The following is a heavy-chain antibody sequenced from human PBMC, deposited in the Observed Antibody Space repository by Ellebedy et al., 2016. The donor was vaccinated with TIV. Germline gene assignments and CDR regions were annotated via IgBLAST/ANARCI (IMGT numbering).Heavy chain of an antibody. D-gene: IGHD1-26*01. CDR1: GLTFSNYA. J-gene: IGHJ3*02. Sequence: PGGSLRPSCAASGLTFSNYAMNWVRQAPGKGLEWVSIISGSGGRTYYADSVKCRFTISRDYSKNTLYLQMNSLRAEDTALYYCAKDDIVGAIHDAFDIWGQGTMVTVSS. V-gene: IGHV3-23*01. CDR3: AKDDIVGAIHDAFDI. CDR2: ISGSGGRT.